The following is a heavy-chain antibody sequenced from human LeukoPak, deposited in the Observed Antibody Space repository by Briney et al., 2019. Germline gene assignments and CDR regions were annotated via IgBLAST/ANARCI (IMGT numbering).Heavy chain of an antibody. CDR2: IIPIFGTA. D-gene: IGHD3-22*01. CDR1: GGTFSNYA. CDR3: ARESSLIRTYYYDSSGYIGY. J-gene: IGHJ4*02. V-gene: IGHV1-69*06. Sequence: SVKVSCKASGGTFSNYAISWVRQAPGQGLEWMGGIIPIFGTANYAQKFRGRVTITADKSTRTAYMELSRLRSDDTAVYYCARESSLIRTYYYDSSGYIGYWGQGTLVTVSS.